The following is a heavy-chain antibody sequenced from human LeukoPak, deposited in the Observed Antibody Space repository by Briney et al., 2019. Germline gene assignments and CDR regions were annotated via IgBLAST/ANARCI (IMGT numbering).Heavy chain of an antibody. CDR2: ITSSTSYI. CDR1: GFTFSSYN. J-gene: IGHJ6*03. CDR3: ARDPYSGSYGVYYYYYMDV. D-gene: IGHD1-26*01. Sequence: GGSLRLSCAASGFTFSSYNMNWVRQAPGKGLEWVSSITSSTSYIYYADSVKGRFTISRDNAKNSLYLQLNSLRAKDTAVYYCARDPYSGSYGVYYYYYMDVWGKGTTVTVSS. V-gene: IGHV3-21*01.